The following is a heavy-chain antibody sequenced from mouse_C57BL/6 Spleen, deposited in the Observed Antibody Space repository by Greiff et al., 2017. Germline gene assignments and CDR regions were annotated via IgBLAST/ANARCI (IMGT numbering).Heavy chain of an antibody. D-gene: IGHD2-14*01. CDR2: IDPENGDT. CDR3: RPVRWFDY. CDR1: GFNFKDYY. V-gene: IGHV14-4*01. J-gene: IGHJ3*01. Sequence: VQLKESGAELVRPGASVKLSCTASGFNFKDYYMHWVKQRPEQGLEWIGWIDPENGDTEYASKFQGKATITADTSSNTAYLQLSSLTSEDTAVYDCRPVRWFDYWGQGTLVTVSA.